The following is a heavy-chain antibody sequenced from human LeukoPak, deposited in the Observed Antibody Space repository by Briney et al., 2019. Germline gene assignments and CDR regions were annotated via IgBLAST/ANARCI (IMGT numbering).Heavy chain of an antibody. CDR3: ARVLAAGTYGWFDP. CDR2: IIPIFGTA. Sequence: SVKVHCKASGGTFSSYAISWVRQAPGQGLEWMGGIIPIFGTANYAQKFQGRVTITTDESTSTAYMELSSLISEDTAVYYCARVLAAGTYGWFDPWGQGTLVTVSS. V-gene: IGHV1-69*05. J-gene: IGHJ5*02. CDR1: GGTFSSYA. D-gene: IGHD6-13*01.